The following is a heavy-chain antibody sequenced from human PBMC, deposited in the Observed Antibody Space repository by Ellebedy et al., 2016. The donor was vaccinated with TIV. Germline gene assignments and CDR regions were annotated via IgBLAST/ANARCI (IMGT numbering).Heavy chain of an antibody. CDR3: ARAGCHDGSCYEFDY. Sequence: GESLKISCAASEFTVSKNSMSWVRQTPWKGLEWVSVIYSDGSTHYGDSVWGRFTISRDSSKNTLYLQMNRLEAGDTAVYYCARAGCHDGSCYEFDYWGQGTLVTVSS. J-gene: IGHJ4*02. CDR1: EFTVSKNS. V-gene: IGHV3-53*01. CDR2: IYSDGST. D-gene: IGHD2-15*01.